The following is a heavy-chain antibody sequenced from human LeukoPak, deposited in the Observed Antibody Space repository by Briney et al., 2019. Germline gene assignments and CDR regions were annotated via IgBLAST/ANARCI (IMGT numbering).Heavy chain of an antibody. D-gene: IGHD5-12*01. V-gene: IGHV3-30*02. CDR3: AKDGAIVATIGYYFDY. J-gene: IGHJ4*02. CDR1: GFTFSSYG. CDR2: IRYDGNNK. Sequence: GGSLRLSCAASGFTFSSYGMHWVRQAPGKGLEWVAFIRYDGNNKYYADSVKGRFTISRDNSKNTLYLQMNILRAEDTAVYYCAKDGAIVATIGYYFDYWGQGTLVTVSS.